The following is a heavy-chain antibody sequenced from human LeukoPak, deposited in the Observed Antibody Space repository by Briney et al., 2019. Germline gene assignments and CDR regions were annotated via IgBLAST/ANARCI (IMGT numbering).Heavy chain of an antibody. CDR2: IIPILGIA. CDR3: ANRYCSSTSCIDY. V-gene: IGHV1-69*02. D-gene: IGHD2-2*01. J-gene: IGHJ4*02. Sequence: ASVKVSCKASGGTFSSYTISWVRQAPGQGLEWMGRIIPILGIANYAQKFQGRVTITADKSTSTAYMELSSPRSEDTAVYYCANRYCSSTSCIDYWGQGTLVTVSS. CDR1: GGTFSSYT.